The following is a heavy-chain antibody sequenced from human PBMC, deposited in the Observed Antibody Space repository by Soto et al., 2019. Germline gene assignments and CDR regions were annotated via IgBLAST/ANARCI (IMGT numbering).Heavy chain of an antibody. D-gene: IGHD4-17*01. V-gene: IGHV3-23*01. CDR2: ISAGGGST. Sequence: GGSLRLSCAASGFTFSTYAMSWVRQAPGKGLEWASAISAGGGSTYYADSVKGRFTISRDNFINTLYLQMNSLRTEDTAVYYCAHPRGYGVFDAYDIWGQGAMVTVSS. CDR3: AHPRGYGVFDAYDI. J-gene: IGHJ3*02. CDR1: GFTFSTYA.